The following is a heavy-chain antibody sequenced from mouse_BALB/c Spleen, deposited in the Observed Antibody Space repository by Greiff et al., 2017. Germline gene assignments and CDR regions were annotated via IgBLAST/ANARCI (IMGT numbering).Heavy chain of an antibody. D-gene: IGHD5-1*01. V-gene: IGHV5-6-2*01. CDR1: GFTFSSYY. CDR3: ARHTYDYDVMDY. Sequence: EVKLVESGGGLVKLGGSLKLSCAASGFTFSSYYMSWVRQTPEKRLELVAAINSNGGSTYYPDTVKGRFTISRDNAKNTLYLQMSSLKSEDTALYYCARHTYDYDVMDYWVKEPQSPSPQ. CDR2: INSNGGST. J-gene: IGHJ4*01.